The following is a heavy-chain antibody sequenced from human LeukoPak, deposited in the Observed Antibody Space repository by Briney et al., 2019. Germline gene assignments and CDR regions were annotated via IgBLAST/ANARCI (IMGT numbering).Heavy chain of an antibody. CDR2: IDGSER. J-gene: IGHJ6*02. D-gene: IGHD2-15*01. Sequence: GGSLRLSCSASGYSMTWVRQAPGRGLEGVANIDGSERNYVDSVRGRFSISRDNAKNSLILQMDNLRVEDTAVYYCAGGYNDYYAMDVWGQGTTVTVS. CDR1: GYS. V-gene: IGHV3-7*01. CDR3: AGGYNDYYAMDV.